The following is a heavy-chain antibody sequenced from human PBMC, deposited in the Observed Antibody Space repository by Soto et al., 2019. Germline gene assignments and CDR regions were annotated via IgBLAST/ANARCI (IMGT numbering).Heavy chain of an antibody. J-gene: IGHJ6*03. CDR3: AKSVGRNRVDYSNYKDYYYMDV. Sequence: QVQLVESGGGVVQPGRSLRLSCAVSGFTFSSYGMHWVRQAPGKGLEWVAVISYDGSKKYYADSVKGRFTISRDNYKNTLYLQMNSMRSDDTAVYYCAKSVGRNRVDYSNYKDYYYMDVWGKGTTVTVSS. CDR1: GFTFSSYG. CDR2: ISYDGSKK. V-gene: IGHV3-30*18. D-gene: IGHD4-4*01.